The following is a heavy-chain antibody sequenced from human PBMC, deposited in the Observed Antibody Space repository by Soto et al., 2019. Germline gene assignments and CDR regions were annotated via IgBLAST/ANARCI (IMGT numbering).Heavy chain of an antibody. CDR2: ISYDGSNK. J-gene: IGHJ4*02. CDR3: AKDQISSGWYYFDY. D-gene: IGHD6-19*01. V-gene: IGHV3-30*18. CDR1: GFTFSSYG. Sequence: SGGSLRLSCAASGFTFSSYGMHWVRQAPGKGLEWVAVISYDGSNKYYADSVKGRFTISRDNSKNTLYLQMNSLRAEDTAVYYCAKDQISSGWYYFDYWGQGTLVTVSS.